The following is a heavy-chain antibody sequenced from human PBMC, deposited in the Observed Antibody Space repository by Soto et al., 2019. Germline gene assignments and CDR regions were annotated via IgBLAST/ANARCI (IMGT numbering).Heavy chain of an antibody. Sequence: QLQLQESGSGLVKPSQTLSLTSAVSGGSISSGGYSWSWIRQPPGEGLEWIGYIYHSGITYYNPSLKSRVTISIDRAMNQISLKLSSVTAADTAVYYCARGMTTVTTLDYWVQGTLVTFSS. CDR1: GGSISSGGYS. CDR2: IYHSGIT. J-gene: IGHJ4*02. D-gene: IGHD4-4*01. V-gene: IGHV4-30-2*01. CDR3: ARGMTTVTTLDY.